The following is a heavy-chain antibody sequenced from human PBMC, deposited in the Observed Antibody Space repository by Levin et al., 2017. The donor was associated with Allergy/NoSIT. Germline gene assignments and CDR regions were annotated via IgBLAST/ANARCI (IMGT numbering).Heavy chain of an antibody. CDR2: IWDDGYKK. CDR1: GFTFSSYG. V-gene: IGHV3-33*01. CDR3: ARVLRFYYYYYMDV. D-gene: IGHD5-12*01. J-gene: IGHJ6*03. Sequence: LSLTCAASGFTFSSYGMHWVRPAPGKGLEWVAVIWDDGYKKYYADSVKGRFTISRDNSKNTLYLQMNSLRAEDTAVYYCARVLRFYYYYYMDVWGKGTTVTVSS.